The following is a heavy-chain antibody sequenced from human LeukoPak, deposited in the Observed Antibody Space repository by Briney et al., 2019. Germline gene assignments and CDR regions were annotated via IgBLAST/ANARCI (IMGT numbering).Heavy chain of an antibody. CDR2: INSDGSNT. CDR1: GFTFSSYW. Sequence: GSLRLSCAASGFTFSSYWMHWVRQAPGKGLVWVSRINSDGSNTNYADSVKGRFTISRDNAKNTLYLQMNSLRAEDTAVYYCANGKMGAFDIWGQGTMVTVSS. J-gene: IGHJ3*02. CDR3: ANGKMGAFDI. V-gene: IGHV3-74*01. D-gene: IGHD5-24*01.